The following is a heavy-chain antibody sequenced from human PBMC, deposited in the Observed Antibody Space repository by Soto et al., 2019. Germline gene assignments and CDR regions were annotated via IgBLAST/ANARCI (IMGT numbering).Heavy chain of an antibody. CDR2: IIPIFGTT. Sequence: QVQLVQSGAEVKKPGSSVKVSCKAFGGTSTSYTIAWVRQAPGQGLEWLGGIIPIFGTTNYAREFEGRVTITADKSTTTAYMELSSLRVEDTAIYWFASGDLVPKICYYYEMDLWGQGTTVTVSS. CDR1: GGTSTSYT. J-gene: IGHJ6*02. CDR3: ASGDLVPKICYYYEMDL. D-gene: IGHD2-2*01. V-gene: IGHV1-69*06.